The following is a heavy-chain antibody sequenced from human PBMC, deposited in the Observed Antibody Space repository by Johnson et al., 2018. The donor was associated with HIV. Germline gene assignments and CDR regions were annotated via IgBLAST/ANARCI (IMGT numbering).Heavy chain of an antibody. V-gene: IGHV3-15*01. D-gene: IGHD1-26*01. CDR2: IKSNIDGGTT. CDR1: GFTVSNAW. Sequence: MQLVESGGGLVKPGGSLRLSCAASGFTVSNAWMTWVRQAPGKGLEWVGRIKSNIDGGTTDYAAPVKGRFSISRDDAKNTLYLQMNSLETEDTAVYYCTAPIVGAIDAFDIWGQGTKVTVSS. CDR3: TAPIVGAIDAFDI. J-gene: IGHJ3*02.